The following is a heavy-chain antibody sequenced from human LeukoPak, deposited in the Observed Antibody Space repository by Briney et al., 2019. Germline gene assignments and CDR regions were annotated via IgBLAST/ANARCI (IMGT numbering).Heavy chain of an antibody. CDR1: GGSVSSDSYY. Sequence: SETLSLTCTVSGGSVSSDSYYWSWIRQPPGKGLEWIGHIYYSGLTNYNPSLESRVTISVDTSKNQFSLKLSSVTAADTAVYYCARLHDGYRYGADYWGQGTLVTAS. J-gene: IGHJ4*02. D-gene: IGHD5-18*01. CDR2: IYYSGLT. V-gene: IGHV4-61*01. CDR3: ARLHDGYRYGADY.